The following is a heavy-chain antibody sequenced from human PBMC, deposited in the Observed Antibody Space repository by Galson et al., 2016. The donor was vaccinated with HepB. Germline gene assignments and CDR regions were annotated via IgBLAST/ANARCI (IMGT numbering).Heavy chain of an antibody. CDR1: GFRFDDYA. V-gene: IGHV3-9*01. J-gene: IGHJ4*02. D-gene: IGHD5-12*01. Sequence: SLRLSCAASGFRFDDYAMDWVRQAPGKGLEYVSGISWNSGIIAYADSVKGRFTISRDNPKHSLYLQMDSLRVDDTALYYCAKDRDEFSGYEYWGQGTLVTVFS. CDR3: AKDRDEFSGYEY. CDR2: ISWNSGII.